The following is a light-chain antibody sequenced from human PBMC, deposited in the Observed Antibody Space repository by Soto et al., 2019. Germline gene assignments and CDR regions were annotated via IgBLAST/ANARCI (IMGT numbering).Light chain of an antibody. J-gene: IGKJ1*01. CDR2: DAS. Sequence: DIQMTQSPSTLSASVGDRVTITCRASQSISSWLAWYQQKPGKAPKLLIYDASSLESGVPSRFSGSGSGTEFTLTISSLQHDDFATYYCQQYNRPTTFGQGTKVEIK. V-gene: IGKV1-5*01. CDR1: QSISSW. CDR3: QQYNRPTT.